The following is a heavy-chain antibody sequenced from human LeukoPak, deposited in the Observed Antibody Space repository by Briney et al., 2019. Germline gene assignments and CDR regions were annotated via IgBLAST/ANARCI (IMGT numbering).Heavy chain of an antibody. CDR3: ARDGSGTYYNVDFDY. J-gene: IGHJ4*02. Sequence: PGGSLRLSCAASGFTFSSYAMSWVRQAPGKGLEWVSAISGSGGSTYYADSVKGRFTISGDNAKNSLYLQMNSLRAEDTAVYYCARDGSGTYYNVDFDYWGQGTLVTVSS. CDR2: ISGSGGST. V-gene: IGHV3-23*01. D-gene: IGHD3-10*01. CDR1: GFTFSSYA.